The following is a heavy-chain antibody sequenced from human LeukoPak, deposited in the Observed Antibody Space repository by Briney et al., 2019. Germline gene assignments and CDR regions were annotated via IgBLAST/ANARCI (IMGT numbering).Heavy chain of an antibody. CDR3: ASAYSGSYPGDFDY. CDR1: GYTFTGYY. D-gene: IGHD1-26*01. Sequence: GASVEVSCKASGYTFTGYYMHWVRQAPGQGLEWMGWINPNSGGTNYAQKFQGRVTMTRDTSISTAYMELSRLRSDDTAVYYCASAYSGSYPGDFDYWGQGTLVTVSS. V-gene: IGHV1-2*02. CDR2: INPNSGGT. J-gene: IGHJ4*02.